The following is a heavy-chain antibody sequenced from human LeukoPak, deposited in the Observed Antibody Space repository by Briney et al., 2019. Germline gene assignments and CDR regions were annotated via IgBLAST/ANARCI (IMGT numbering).Heavy chain of an antibody. J-gene: IGHJ4*02. CDR1: SGSISSYY. Sequence: PSETLSLTCTVSSGSISSYYWSWIRPPPGKGLEWFGYIYYSGSSNYNPSLKSRVTMSVDMSKKEFALRVSSVTAADTAVYYCARMEYYCYHWGQGTLVTVSS. D-gene: IGHD3-3*01. CDR3: ARMEYYCYH. CDR2: IYYSGSS. V-gene: IGHV4-59*01.